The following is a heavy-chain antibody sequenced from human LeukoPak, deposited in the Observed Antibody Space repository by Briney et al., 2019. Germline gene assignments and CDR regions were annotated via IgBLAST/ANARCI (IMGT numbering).Heavy chain of an antibody. CDR2: VFHTGQH. CDR3: ARVSGYCSGGRCYGGQWFDP. J-gene: IGHJ5*02. Sequence: SETLSLTCSVSGESMTPYYWTWIRQSAGKGLEWLGRVFHTGQHNYNPSLKSRLSMSLDAPRNLVSLTLTSVTAADTAIYYCARVSGYCSGGRCYGGQWFDPWGQGTLAIVSS. V-gene: IGHV4-4*07. CDR1: GESMTPYY. D-gene: IGHD2-15*01.